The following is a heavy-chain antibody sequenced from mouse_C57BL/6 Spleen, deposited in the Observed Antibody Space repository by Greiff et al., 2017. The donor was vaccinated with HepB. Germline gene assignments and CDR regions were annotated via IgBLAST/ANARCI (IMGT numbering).Heavy chain of an antibody. CDR2: IRLKSDNYAT. CDR3: TGLRFITNAMDY. V-gene: IGHV6-3*01. CDR1: GFTFSNYW. J-gene: IGHJ4*01. Sequence: EVQGVESGGGLVQPGGSMKLSCVASGFTFSNYWMNWVRQSPEKGLEWVAQIRLKSDNYATHYAESVKGRFTISRDDSKSSVYLQMNNLSAEDTGIYYCTGLRFITNAMDYWGQGTSVTVSS. D-gene: IGHD1-1*01.